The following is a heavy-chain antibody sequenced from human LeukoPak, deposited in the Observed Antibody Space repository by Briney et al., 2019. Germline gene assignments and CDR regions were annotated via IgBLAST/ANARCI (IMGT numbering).Heavy chain of an antibody. J-gene: IGHJ4*02. CDR2: IRPDGSST. CDR3: TTLYGGSLDY. D-gene: IGHD5-12*01. CDR1: GFPFSTYW. Sequence: GGSLRLSCAASGFPFSTYWMYWVRQAPGKGLVWVSRIRPDGSSTTYADSVKGRFTISRGNAKNTLYLQMNSLRAEDTATYYCTTLYGGSLDYWGQGTLVTVSS. V-gene: IGHV3-74*01.